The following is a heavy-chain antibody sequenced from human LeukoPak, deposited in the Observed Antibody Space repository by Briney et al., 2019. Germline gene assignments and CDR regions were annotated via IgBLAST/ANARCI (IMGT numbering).Heavy chain of an antibody. CDR2: IYYSGNT. Sequence: SEPLSLTCTVSGGSISNYYWSWIRQPPGKGLEWIGYIYYSGNTNYNPSLTSRVTISIDTSKHQFSLNLRSVTAADTAVYYCASSSSGWLDYWGQGTLVTVSS. CDR3: ASSSSGWLDY. V-gene: IGHV4-59*01. J-gene: IGHJ4*02. CDR1: GGSISNYY. D-gene: IGHD6-19*01.